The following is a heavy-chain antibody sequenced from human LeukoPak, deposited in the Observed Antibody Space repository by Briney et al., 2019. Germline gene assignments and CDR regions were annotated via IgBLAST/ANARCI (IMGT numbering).Heavy chain of an antibody. D-gene: IGHD3-22*01. CDR1: GGSFSGYY. Sequence: SETLSLTCAVYGGSFSGYYWSWIRQPPGKGLEWIGEINHSGSTNYNPSLKSRVTISVDTSKNQFSLKLSSVTAADTAVYYCARDAYYYDSSGYYEGEAFDIWGQGTMVTVSS. CDR2: INHSGST. V-gene: IGHV4-34*01. CDR3: ARDAYYYDSSGYYEGEAFDI. J-gene: IGHJ3*02.